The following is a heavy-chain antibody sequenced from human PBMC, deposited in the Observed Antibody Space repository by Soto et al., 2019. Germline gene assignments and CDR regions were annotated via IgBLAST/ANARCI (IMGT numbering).Heavy chain of an antibody. V-gene: IGHV2-5*01. CDR3: AHRLSAAGLFDH. Sequence: QITLKESGPTLVTPRQTLTLTCTFSGFSLDTRGVGVGWVRQPPGKALEWLALIYGNDEQRLNPSLQSRLTIAKDTPESQVVLTMTNMDPVDTATYFRAHRLSAAGLFDHWGEGTLVYASS. J-gene: IGHJ5*02. D-gene: IGHD6-13*01. CDR2: IYGNDEQ. CDR1: GFSLDTRGVG.